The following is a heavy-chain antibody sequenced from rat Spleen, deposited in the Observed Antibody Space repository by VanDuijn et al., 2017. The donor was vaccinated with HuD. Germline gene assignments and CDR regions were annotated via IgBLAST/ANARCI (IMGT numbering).Heavy chain of an antibody. V-gene: IGHV5-29*01. CDR1: GFTFSDYY. J-gene: IGHJ4*01. CDR3: ARSEWYYVMDA. CDR2: ISYDGSST. D-gene: IGHD1-1*01. Sequence: EVQLVESGGGLVQPGRSLKLSCAASGFTFSDYYMAWVRQAPTKGLEWVATISYDGSSTYYRDSVKGRFTISRDNAKSTLYLQMDSLRSEDTATYYCARSEWYYVMDAWGQGASVTVSS.